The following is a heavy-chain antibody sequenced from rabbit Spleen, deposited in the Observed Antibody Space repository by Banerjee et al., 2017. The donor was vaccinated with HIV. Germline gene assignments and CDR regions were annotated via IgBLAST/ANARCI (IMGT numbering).Heavy chain of an antibody. V-gene: IGHV1S45*01. CDR3: AREFAGAFNL. D-gene: IGHD4-1*01. J-gene: IGHJ4*01. Sequence: QEQLVESGGGLVQPGGSLKLSCTASGFSFSNKAVMCWVRQAPGKGLQWIGYINTGSGGTAYANWAKGRFTISSTSTTVNLHMTSLTAADTATYFCAREFAGAFNLWGPGTLVTVS. CDR1: GFSFSNKAV. CDR2: INTGSGGT.